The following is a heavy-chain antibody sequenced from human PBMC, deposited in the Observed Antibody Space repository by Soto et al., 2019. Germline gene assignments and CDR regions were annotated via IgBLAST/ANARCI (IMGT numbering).Heavy chain of an antibody. D-gene: IGHD2-2*01. CDR2: ISGSGGST. J-gene: IGHJ6*03. V-gene: IGHV3-23*01. CDR3: AKDNANRSPSSADCSRTSCYAAAPDYYYYYYMDV. Sequence: EVQLLESGGGLVQPGGSLRLSCAASGFTFSSYAMSWVRQAPGKGLEWVSAISGSGGSTYYADSVKGRFTNSRDNAKNTRYLQMNSPRAEDTAVYYCAKDNANRSPSSADCSRTSCYAAAPDYYYYYYMDVWGKGTTVTVSS. CDR1: GFTFSSYA.